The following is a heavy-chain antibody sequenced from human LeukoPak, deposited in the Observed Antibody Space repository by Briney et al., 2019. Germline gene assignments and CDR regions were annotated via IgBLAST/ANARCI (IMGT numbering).Heavy chain of an antibody. J-gene: IGHJ4*02. CDR2: IYENGRT. Sequence: PSETLSLTCTVSGGSIGNFFWSWIRQSPGEGLEWIGFIYENGRTSHNPSLKSRVTISVDMSKNQFSLRLTSMTAADTAVYYCARDWELGHWGRGILVTVTS. D-gene: IGHD1-26*01. V-gene: IGHV4-59*01. CDR1: GGSIGNFF. CDR3: ARDWELGH.